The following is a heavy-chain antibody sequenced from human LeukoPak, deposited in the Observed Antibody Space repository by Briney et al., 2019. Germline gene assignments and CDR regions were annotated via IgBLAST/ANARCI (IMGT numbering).Heavy chain of an antibody. D-gene: IGHD2-2*02. Sequence: GASVKVSCKASGGTFSSYAISWVRQAPGQGLEWMGRIIPILGIANYAQKFQGRVTITADKSTSTAYMELSSLRSEDTAVYYCARDGCSSTSCYTTYYYGMDVWGQGTMVTVSS. J-gene: IGHJ6*02. V-gene: IGHV1-69*04. CDR1: GGTFSSYA. CDR2: IIPILGIA. CDR3: ARDGCSSTSCYTTYYYGMDV.